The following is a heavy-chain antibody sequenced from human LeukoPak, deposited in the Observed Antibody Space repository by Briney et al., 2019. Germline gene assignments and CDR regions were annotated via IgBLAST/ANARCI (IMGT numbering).Heavy chain of an antibody. CDR1: GYTFTSSY. Sequence: ASVKVSCKASGYTFTSSYMHWVRQAPGQGLEWMGIINPSGGSTSYAQKFQGRVTMTRDTSTSTVYMELSSLRSEDTAVYYCARDRDIAAAGASPIDYWGQGTLVTVSS. D-gene: IGHD6-13*01. V-gene: IGHV1-46*01. J-gene: IGHJ4*02. CDR2: INPSGGST. CDR3: ARDRDIAAAGASPIDY.